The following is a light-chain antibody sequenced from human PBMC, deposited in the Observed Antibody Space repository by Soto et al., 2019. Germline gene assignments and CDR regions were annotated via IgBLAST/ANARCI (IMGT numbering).Light chain of an antibody. J-gene: IGKJ4*01. CDR1: QGISSA. CDR2: DAS. V-gene: IGKV1-13*02. Sequence: AIQLTQSPYSLSASVGDRVTITCRASQGISSALAWYQQNPGKAPKLLIYDASSLESGVPLRLSGSGSGTDCTLPSSSLQPEDFGHYYFRQFSSYLTFGGGTKVEIK. CDR3: RQFSSYLT.